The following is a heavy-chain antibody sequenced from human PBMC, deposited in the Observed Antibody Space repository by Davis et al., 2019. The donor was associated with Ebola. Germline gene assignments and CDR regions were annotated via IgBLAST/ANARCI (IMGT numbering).Heavy chain of an antibody. CDR2: IRSKANSYAT. V-gene: IGHV3-73*01. D-gene: IGHD1-26*01. J-gene: IGHJ2*01. Sequence: GESLKISCAASGFTFSGSAMHWVRQASGKGLEWVGRIRSKANSYATAYAASVKGRFTISRDDSKNTAYLQMNSLKTEDTAVYYCATTTAGWYFDLWGRGTLVTVSS. CDR3: ATTTAGWYFDL. CDR1: GFTFSGSA.